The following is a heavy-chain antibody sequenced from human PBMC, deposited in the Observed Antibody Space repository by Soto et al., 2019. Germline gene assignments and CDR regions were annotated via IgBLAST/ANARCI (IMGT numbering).Heavy chain of an antibody. CDR2: ISYDGNNE. CDR3: ASEALRQWLDARTRLEP. V-gene: IGHV3-30*04. J-gene: IGHJ5*02. Sequence: HRILKNTGNGLEWLAVISYDGNNEYYADSVKGRFTISRDSSKNTLYLQMNSLRVDDTAVYFCASEALRQWLDARTRLEPRGKGTLV. D-gene: IGHD6-19*01.